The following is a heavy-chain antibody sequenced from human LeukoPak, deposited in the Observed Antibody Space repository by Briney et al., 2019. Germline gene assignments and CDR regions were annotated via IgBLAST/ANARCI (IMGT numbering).Heavy chain of an antibody. CDR1: EYTFTGYY. CDR2: INPNSGGT. D-gene: IGHD3-10*02. J-gene: IGHJ2*01. V-gene: IGHV1-2*02. Sequence: ASVKASCKASEYTFTGYYMHWVRQAPGQGLEWMGWINPNSGGTHYAPKFQGRVTMTRDTSISTAYMELSRLRSDDTAVYYCARGPYVPFPNWYFDLWGRGTQVTVSS. CDR3: ARGPYVPFPNWYFDL.